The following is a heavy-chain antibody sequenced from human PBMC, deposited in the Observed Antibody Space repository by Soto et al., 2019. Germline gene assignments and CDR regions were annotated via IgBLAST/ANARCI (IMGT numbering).Heavy chain of an antibody. J-gene: IGHJ4*02. CDR2: ISGSGGST. CDR1: GFTFSSYA. Sequence: PGGSLRLSCAASGFTFSSYAMSWVRQAPGKGLEWVSAISGSGGSTYYADSVKGRFTISRDNSKNTLYLQMNSLRAEDTAVYYCAKGPRYFDWGGDRYFDYWGQGTLVTVS. V-gene: IGHV3-23*01. D-gene: IGHD3-9*01. CDR3: AKGPRYFDWGGDRYFDY.